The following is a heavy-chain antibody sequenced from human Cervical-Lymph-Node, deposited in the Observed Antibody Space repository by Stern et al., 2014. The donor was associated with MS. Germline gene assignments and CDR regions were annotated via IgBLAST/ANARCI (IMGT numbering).Heavy chain of an antibody. V-gene: IGHV3-30*01. Sequence: VQLVASGGGVVQPGRSLRLACAASGFTFSYPAMHWVRQAPGKGLAGVAVLSYDGSDKNDADSVKGRFTISRDNSRNTLYLQMNSLRVDDTAVYYCARGGAVATSDYYFDYWGQGILVTVSS. CDR1: GFTFSYPA. J-gene: IGHJ4*02. CDR2: LSYDGSDK. CDR3: ARGGAVATSDYYFDY. D-gene: IGHD5-12*01.